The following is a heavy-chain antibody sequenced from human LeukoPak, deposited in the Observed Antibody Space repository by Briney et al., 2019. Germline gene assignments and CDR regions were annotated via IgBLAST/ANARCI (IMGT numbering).Heavy chain of an antibody. J-gene: IGHJ4*02. CDR2: INPNSGGT. V-gene: IGHV1-2*02. CDR1: GYTFTGYY. CDR3: ARDWSEFPATAMVTKDY. D-gene: IGHD5-18*01. Sequence: ASVKVSCKASGYTFTGYYMHWVRQAPGQGLEWMGWINPNSGGTNYAQKFQGRVTMTRDTSISTAYMELSRLRSDDTAVYYCARDWSEFPATAMVTKDYWGQGTLVTVSS.